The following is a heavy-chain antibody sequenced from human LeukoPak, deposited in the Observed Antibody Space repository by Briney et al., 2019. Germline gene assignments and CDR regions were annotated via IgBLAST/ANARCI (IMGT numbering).Heavy chain of an antibody. D-gene: IGHD1-26*01. CDR1: GYTFSIYA. Sequence: ASVKVSCKTSGYTFSIYAVHWLRQAPGQTLEWMGWINAGNGNTKYSQEFQGRVIITKYTSASIVYMELSSLRSEDMAVYYCARGEVVRSQKWELPHFDYWGQGTLVTVSS. J-gene: IGHJ4*02. CDR3: ARGEVVRSQKWELPHFDY. V-gene: IGHV1-3*03. CDR2: INAGNGNT.